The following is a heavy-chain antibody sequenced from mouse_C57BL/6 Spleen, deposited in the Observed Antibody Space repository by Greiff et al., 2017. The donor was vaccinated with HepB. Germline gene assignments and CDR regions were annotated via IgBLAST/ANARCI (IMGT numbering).Heavy chain of an antibody. V-gene: IGHV1-19*01. CDR2: INPYNGGT. Sequence: VQLQQSGPVLVKPGASVKMSCKASGYTFTDYYMNWVKQSHGKSLEWIGVINPYNGGTSYNQKFKGKATLTVDKSSSTAYMELNSLTSEDSAVYYCARFYYGSSGWYFDVWGTGTTVTVSS. D-gene: IGHD1-1*01. CDR3: ARFYYGSSGWYFDV. CDR1: GYTFTDYY. J-gene: IGHJ1*03.